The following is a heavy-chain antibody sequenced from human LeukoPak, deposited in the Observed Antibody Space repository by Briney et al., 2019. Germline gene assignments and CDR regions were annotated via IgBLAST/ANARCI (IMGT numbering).Heavy chain of an antibody. CDR2: IKGDGSEI. CDR3: AREGLPYSGDY. J-gene: IGHJ4*02. V-gene: IGHV3-7*01. CDR1: GFTFSSYW. Sequence: GGSLRLSCSASGFTFSSYWMRWVRQTRGEVLEWVANIKGDGSEINYVDSVKGRFTISRDNAKNSLSLQMNSLTADDTGVYYCAREGLPYSGDYWGQGTLVTVSS. D-gene: IGHD4-11*01.